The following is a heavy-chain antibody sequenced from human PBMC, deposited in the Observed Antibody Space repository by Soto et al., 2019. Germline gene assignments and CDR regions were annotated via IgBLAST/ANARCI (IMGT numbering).Heavy chain of an antibody. Sequence: SETLSLTCTVYGGSISDHYWSWVRQPPGKGLEWIGYIYDSGTTKYNASLRSRVSISVDTSKKQVSLKLTSVTAADTAVYYCARQGSGDLLYHGLDVWGQGTTVTVSS. CDR1: GGSISDHY. D-gene: IGHD3-10*01. CDR3: ARQGSGDLLYHGLDV. J-gene: IGHJ6*02. CDR2: IYDSGTT. V-gene: IGHV4-59*11.